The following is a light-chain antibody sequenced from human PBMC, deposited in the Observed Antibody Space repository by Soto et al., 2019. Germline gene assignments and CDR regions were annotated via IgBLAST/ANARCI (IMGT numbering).Light chain of an antibody. CDR1: SSDVGGYNS. CDR2: EVS. V-gene: IGLV2-8*01. CDR3: SSYAGSNTLV. J-gene: IGLJ2*01. Sequence: QSALTQPPSASGSPGQSVTISCTGTSSDVGGYNSVSWYQQHPGKVPRLMIYEVSKRPSGVPDRFSGSKSVNTASLTVSGHQSEVEADYYCSSYAGSNTLVFGGGTKLTVL.